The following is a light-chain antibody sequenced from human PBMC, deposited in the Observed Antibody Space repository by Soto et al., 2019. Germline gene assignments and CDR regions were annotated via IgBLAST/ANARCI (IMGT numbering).Light chain of an antibody. CDR2: ETN. J-gene: IGLJ1*01. CDR3: GTWDLSMGADV. CDR1: SSNIGDNY. Sequence: QSVLTQPPSVSAAPGQKVTISCSGSSSNIGDNYVSWYQHLPGTAPKLLIYETNKRPSGIPDRFSGSKSGTSATLGITGLQTGDEADYYCGTWDLSMGADVFXTGTKVTVL. V-gene: IGLV1-51*02.